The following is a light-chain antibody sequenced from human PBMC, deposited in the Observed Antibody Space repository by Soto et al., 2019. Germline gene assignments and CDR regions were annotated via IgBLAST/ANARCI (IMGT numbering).Light chain of an antibody. CDR2: DAS. CDR1: QSVSSY. CDR3: QQRSNWPRIT. J-gene: IGKJ5*01. Sequence: EIVLTQSPATLSLSPGERATLSCRASQSVSSYLAWYQQKPGQAPRLLIYDASNRATGIPARFSGSGSGTDFALTISSLEPKDFAVYYCQQRSNWPRITFGKGTRREI. V-gene: IGKV3-11*01.